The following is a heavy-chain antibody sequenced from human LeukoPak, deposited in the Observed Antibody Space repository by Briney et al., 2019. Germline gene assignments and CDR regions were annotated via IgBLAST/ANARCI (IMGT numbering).Heavy chain of an antibody. Sequence: SETLSLTCTVSGGSISSGSYYWSWIRQPAGKGLEWIGRIYSSGSTNYNPSLKSRVAISVDTSKNHFSLRLNSVTAADTAVYYCATYSGTYSAFDIWGLGTLVTVSS. J-gene: IGHJ3*02. V-gene: IGHV4-61*02. CDR3: ATYSGTYSAFDI. CDR2: IYSSGST. D-gene: IGHD1-26*01. CDR1: GGSISSGSYY.